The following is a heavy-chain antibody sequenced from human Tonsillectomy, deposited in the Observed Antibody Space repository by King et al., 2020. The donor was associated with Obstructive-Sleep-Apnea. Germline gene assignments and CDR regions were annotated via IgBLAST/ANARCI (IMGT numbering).Heavy chain of an antibody. V-gene: IGHV3-15*01. J-gene: IGHJ4*02. Sequence: VQLVESGGGLVKPGGSLRLSCAASGFTFSNAWMSWVRQAPGKGLEWVGRIKSKTVGGTTDYAAPVKGRFTISRDDSKNTLYLQMNSLKTEDTAVYYCTTRVCSSTSCFFDYWGQGTLVTVSS. CDR2: IKSKTVGGTT. CDR1: GFTFSNAW. CDR3: TTRVCSSTSCFFDY. D-gene: IGHD2-2*01.